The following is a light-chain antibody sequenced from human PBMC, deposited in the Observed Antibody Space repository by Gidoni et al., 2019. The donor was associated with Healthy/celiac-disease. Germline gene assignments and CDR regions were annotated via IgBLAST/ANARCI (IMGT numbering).Light chain of an antibody. J-gene: IGLJ1*01. CDR3: SSYTSSSTLYV. CDR1: SSDVGGYNY. Sequence: QAALTQPPLVYGTPGQSITISCTGTSSDVGGYNYVSWYQQHPGKAPKLMIYDVSNRPSGVSNRFSGSKSGNTASLTISGLQAEDEADYYCSSYTSSSTLYVFGTGTKVTVL. V-gene: IGLV2-14*03. CDR2: DVS.